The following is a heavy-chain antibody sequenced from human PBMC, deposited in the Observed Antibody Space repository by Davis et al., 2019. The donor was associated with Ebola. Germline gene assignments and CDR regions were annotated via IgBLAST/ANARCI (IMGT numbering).Heavy chain of an antibody. Sequence: AASVKVSCKASGYTFTSYDINWVRQATGQGLEWMGWMNPNSGNTGYAQKFQGRVTMTRNTSISTAYMELSSLRSEDTAVYYCARGEYSSPDFVDYWGQGTLVTVSS. D-gene: IGHD6-13*01. CDR2: MNPNSGNT. CDR3: ARGEYSSPDFVDY. CDR1: GYTFTSYD. J-gene: IGHJ4*02. V-gene: IGHV1-8*01.